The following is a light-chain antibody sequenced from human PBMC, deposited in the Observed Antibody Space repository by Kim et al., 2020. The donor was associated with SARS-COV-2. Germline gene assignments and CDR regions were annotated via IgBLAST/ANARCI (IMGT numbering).Light chain of an antibody. CDR3: QQYGSSPLT. J-gene: IGKJ4*01. CDR1: QSVSSTY. CDR2: GAS. Sequence: SPEERATLSCRASQSVSSTYLAWYQQQPGQAPSLLIYGASSRATGIPDRFSGSGSGTDFTLTISRLEPEDFAVYYCQQYGSSPLTFGGGTKVDIK. V-gene: IGKV3-20*01.